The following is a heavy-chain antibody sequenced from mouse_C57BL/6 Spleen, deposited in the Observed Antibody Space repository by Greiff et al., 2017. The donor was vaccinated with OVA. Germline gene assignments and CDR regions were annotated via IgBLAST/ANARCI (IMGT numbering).Heavy chain of an antibody. CDR2: IWGDGST. Sequence: VHLVESGPGLVAPSQSLSITCTVSGFSLTSYGVSWVRQPPGKGLEWLGVIWGDGSTNYHSAPLSRLSISKDNAKSQVCLKLNSLQTDDTATYYCAKLYGSIYSYAMDYWGQGPSVTVSS. D-gene: IGHD1-1*01. CDR3: AKLYGSIYSYAMDY. V-gene: IGHV2-3*01. J-gene: IGHJ4*01. CDR1: GFSLTSYG.